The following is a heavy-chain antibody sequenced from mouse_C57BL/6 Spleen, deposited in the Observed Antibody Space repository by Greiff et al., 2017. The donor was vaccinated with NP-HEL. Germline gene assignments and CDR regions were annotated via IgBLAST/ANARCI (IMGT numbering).Heavy chain of an antibody. D-gene: IGHD2-4*01. CDR2: IYPRSGNT. Sequence: QVQLQQSGAELARPGASVKLSCKASGYTFTSYGISWVRQRTGQGLEWIGEIYPRSGNTYYNEKFKGKATLTADKSSSTAYMELRSLTSEDSAVYFCARKDYDFYFDYWGQGTTLTVSS. J-gene: IGHJ2*01. CDR1: GYTFTSYG. CDR3: ARKDYDFYFDY. V-gene: IGHV1-81*01.